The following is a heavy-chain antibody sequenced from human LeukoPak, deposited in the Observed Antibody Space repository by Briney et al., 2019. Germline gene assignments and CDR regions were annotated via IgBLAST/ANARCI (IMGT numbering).Heavy chain of an antibody. Sequence: SETLSLTCTVSGGSISSYYWSWIRQPPGKGLEWIGYIYYSGSTNYNPSLKSRATISVDASKNQFSLKLSSVTAADTAVYYCARQVKGVSLLDFDYWGQGTLVTVSS. CDR3: ARQVKGVSLLDFDY. J-gene: IGHJ4*02. V-gene: IGHV4-59*08. CDR1: GGSISSYY. CDR2: IYYSGST. D-gene: IGHD1-26*01.